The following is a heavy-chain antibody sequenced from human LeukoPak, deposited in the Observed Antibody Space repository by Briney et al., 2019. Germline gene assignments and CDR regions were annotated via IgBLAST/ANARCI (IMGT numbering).Heavy chain of an antibody. CDR3: ARADYDILTGYSESYYYYGMDV. D-gene: IGHD3-9*01. Sequence: GASVKVSCKASGYTFTSYGISWVRQAPGQGLEWTGWISAYNGNTNYAQKFQGRVTMTTDTSTSTAYMELRSLRSDDTAVYYCARADYDILTGYSESYYYYGMDVWGQGTTVTVSS. CDR1: GYTFTSYG. J-gene: IGHJ6*02. V-gene: IGHV1-18*04. CDR2: ISAYNGNT.